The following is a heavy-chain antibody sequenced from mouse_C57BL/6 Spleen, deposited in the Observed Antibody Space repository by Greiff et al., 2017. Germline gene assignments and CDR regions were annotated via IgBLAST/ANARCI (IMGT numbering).Heavy chain of an antibody. CDR1: GYTFTSYW. D-gene: IGHD2-10*01. Sequence: QVQLQQPGAELVKPGASVKLSCKASGYTFTSYWMHWVKQRPGQGLEWIGMIHPNSGSTNYNEKFKSKATLTVDKSSSTAYMQLSSLTSEDSAVYYCAREGPTSDFDYWGQGTTLTVSS. J-gene: IGHJ2*01. CDR3: AREGPTSDFDY. V-gene: IGHV1-64*01. CDR2: IHPNSGST.